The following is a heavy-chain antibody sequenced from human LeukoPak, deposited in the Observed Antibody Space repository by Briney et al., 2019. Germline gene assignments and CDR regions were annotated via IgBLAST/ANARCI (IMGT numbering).Heavy chain of an antibody. CDR3: GKDTNVVGAGIPYDY. V-gene: IGHV3-21*04. D-gene: IGHD6-13*01. CDR1: GFTFGDCS. CDR2: ISSSSRYI. Sequence: GGSLRLSCAASGFTFGDCSMNWVRQAPGKGLEWVSSISSSSRYISYADSVKGRFTISRDNSKNTLYLQMNSLRAEDTAFYYCGKDTNVVGAGIPYDYWGQGTLVTVSS. J-gene: IGHJ4*02.